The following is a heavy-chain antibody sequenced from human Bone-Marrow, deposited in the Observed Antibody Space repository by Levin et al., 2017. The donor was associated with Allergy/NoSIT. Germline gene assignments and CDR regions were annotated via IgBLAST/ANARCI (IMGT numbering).Heavy chain of an antibody. Sequence: SETLSLTCTVSGGSINNPSYYWDWIRQSPGKGLEWIGSIYYSGYTYDNLSLKSRVTISVETSKNQFSLRLTSVTAADTALYFCARRFCRGGTCYDDRGAFDYWGRGTLVTVSS. V-gene: IGHV4-39*01. CDR3: ARRFCRGGTCYDDRGAFDY. D-gene: IGHD2-15*01. CDR1: GGSINNPSYY. CDR2: IYYSGYT. J-gene: IGHJ4*02.